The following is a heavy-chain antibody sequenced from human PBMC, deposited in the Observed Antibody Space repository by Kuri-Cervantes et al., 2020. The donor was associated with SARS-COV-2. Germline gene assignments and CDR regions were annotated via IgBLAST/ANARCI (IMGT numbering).Heavy chain of an antibody. CDR1: GGTFSSYA. Sequence: SVKVSCQSSGGTFSSYAISWVRQAPGQGLEWMGGIIPIFGTANYAQKFQGRVTITTDESTSTAYMELSSLRSEDTAVYYCARDRTAVVPAAIPGSDAFDIWGQGTMVTVSS. D-gene: IGHD2-2*02. V-gene: IGHV1-69*05. J-gene: IGHJ3*02. CDR3: ARDRTAVVPAAIPGSDAFDI. CDR2: IIPIFGTA.